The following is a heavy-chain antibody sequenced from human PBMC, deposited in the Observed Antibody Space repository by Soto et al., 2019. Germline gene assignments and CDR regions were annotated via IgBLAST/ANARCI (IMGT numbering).Heavy chain of an antibody. Sequence: QVQLVQSVAEVKVPGASLKVSCKASGYAFTSYYIHCVRQAPGQGLEWMGLINPDGGSASYPQKFLGRVSLPRDTSTSRVYMEMSRLSSEDSATYYCARDTNVALTFHYFGMDVWGRGTTVIVSS. J-gene: IGHJ6*02. CDR1: GYAFTSYY. CDR2: INPDGGSA. CDR3: ARDTNVALTFHYFGMDV. V-gene: IGHV1-46*01.